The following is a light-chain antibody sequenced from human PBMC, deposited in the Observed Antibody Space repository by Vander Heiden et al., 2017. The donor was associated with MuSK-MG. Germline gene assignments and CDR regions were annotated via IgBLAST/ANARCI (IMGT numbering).Light chain of an antibody. CDR2: DAS. V-gene: IGKV3-11*01. CDR3: QQRGNWPPYT. J-gene: IGKJ2*01. CDR1: QSVGDF. Sequence: VLTQSPATLSLSPGERATLSCRASQSVGDFLAWYQQKPGQPPRLLIYDASNRATGIPARFSGSGYGTDFTLTISSLEPEDFAVYYCQQRGNWPPYTFGQGTMVDIK.